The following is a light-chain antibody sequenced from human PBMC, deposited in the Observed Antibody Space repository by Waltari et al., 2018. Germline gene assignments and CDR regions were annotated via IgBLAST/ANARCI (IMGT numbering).Light chain of an antibody. CDR2: GKS. V-gene: IGKV3-15*01. J-gene: IGKJ4*01. Sequence: EVVMTQSPATLSVSPGEGATLSCRASQTVSTNVAWYQQKPGQGPRLLIYGKSTRATGIPARFCGSASGTEFTLTISSLRSEDFALYFCQQYGDWPPTFGGGTKVEI. CDR1: QTVSTN. CDR3: QQYGDWPPT.